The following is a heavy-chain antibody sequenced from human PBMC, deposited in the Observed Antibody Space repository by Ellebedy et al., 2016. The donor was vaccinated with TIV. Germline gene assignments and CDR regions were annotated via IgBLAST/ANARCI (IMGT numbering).Heavy chain of an antibody. V-gene: IGHV4-59*11. D-gene: IGHD2/OR15-2a*01. CDR3: ARKLLSMSHVFDI. CDR2: IYYTGVT. Sequence: GSLRLXXTVPGGSISSHYWTWIRQPPGKGLEWIGNIYYTGVTNYNPSLKSRVTMTMDTSKSHFSLKLSSVTAADTAVYYCARKLLSMSHVFDIWGQGTMVTVSS. J-gene: IGHJ3*02. CDR1: GGSISSHY.